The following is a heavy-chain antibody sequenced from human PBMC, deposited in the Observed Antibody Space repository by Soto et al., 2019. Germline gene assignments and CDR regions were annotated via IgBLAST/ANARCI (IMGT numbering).Heavy chain of an antibody. CDR1: GFTFSSYG. CDR3: AKDRRRNYDHGMDV. J-gene: IGHJ6*02. Sequence: QVQLVESGGGVVQPGRSLRLSCAASGFTFSSYGMHWVRQAPGKGLEWVAVISYDGSNKYYADSVEGRFTISRDNSKNTLYLQMNSLRAEDTAVYYCAKDRRRNYDHGMDVWGQGTTVTVSS. V-gene: IGHV3-30*18. CDR2: ISYDGSNK. D-gene: IGHD6-25*01.